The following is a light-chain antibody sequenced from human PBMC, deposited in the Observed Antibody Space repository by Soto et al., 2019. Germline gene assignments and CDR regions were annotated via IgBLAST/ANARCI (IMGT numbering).Light chain of an antibody. CDR3: QQYGSSPIT. CDR2: GAS. J-gene: IGKJ5*01. V-gene: IGKV3-20*01. CDR1: QSVSSSS. Sequence: EIVLTQSPGTLSLSPGERATLSYRASQSVSSSSLAWYHKKPGQAPRLLIYGASSRATGIPDRFSGSGSGTDFALTISRLEPEDFAVYYCQQYGSSPITFGQGTRLENK.